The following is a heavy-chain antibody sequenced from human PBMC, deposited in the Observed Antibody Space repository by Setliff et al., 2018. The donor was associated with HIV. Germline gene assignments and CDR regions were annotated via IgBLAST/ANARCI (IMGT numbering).Heavy chain of an antibody. CDR3: ARHSPSDY. V-gene: IGHV4-4*09. CDR1: GDSISNYY. J-gene: IGHJ4*02. Sequence: ETLSLTCTVSGDSISNYYWSWVRQPPGKGLEWIGYIYTTGSTNYNPSLKSRVTMSVDTSKNQFSLRLTSVTAADPAVYYCARHSPSDYWGQGTLVTVSS. CDR2: IYTTGST.